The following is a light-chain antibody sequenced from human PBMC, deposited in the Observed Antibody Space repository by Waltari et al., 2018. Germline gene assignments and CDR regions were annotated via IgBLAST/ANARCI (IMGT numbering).Light chain of an antibody. CDR2: DVS. Sequence: QSALTQPRSVSGSPGQSVTISCTGTSSAVGGYKSVSWYQQHPGKAPKLMLYDVSERPSGVPDRFSGSKSGNTASLTISGLQAEDEADYYCCSHAGSYVIFGGGTKLTVL. V-gene: IGLV2-11*01. CDR1: SSAVGGYKS. CDR3: CSHAGSYVI. J-gene: IGLJ2*01.